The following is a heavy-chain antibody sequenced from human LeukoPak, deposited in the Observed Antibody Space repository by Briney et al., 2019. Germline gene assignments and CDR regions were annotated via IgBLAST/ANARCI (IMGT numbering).Heavy chain of an antibody. V-gene: IGHV3-23*01. J-gene: IGHJ6*02. CDR1: GFTFSSYA. Sequence: GGSLRLSCAASGFTFSSYAMSWVRQAPGNGLEWVSAISGSGGSTYYADSVKGRFTISRDNSKNTLYLQMNSLRAEDTAVYYCARCSGSAFYGLDVWGQGTTVTVSS. D-gene: IGHD3-10*02. CDR3: ARCSGSAFYGLDV. CDR2: ISGSGGST.